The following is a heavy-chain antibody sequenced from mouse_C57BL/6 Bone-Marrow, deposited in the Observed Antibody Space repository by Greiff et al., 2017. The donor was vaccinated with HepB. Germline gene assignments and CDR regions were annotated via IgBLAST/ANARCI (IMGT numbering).Heavy chain of an antibody. D-gene: IGHD2-3*01. J-gene: IGHJ2*01. V-gene: IGHV1-19*01. CDR1: GYTFTDYY. CDR3: ARDDGYPSYYFDY. CDR2: INPYNGGT. Sequence: SGPVLVKPGASVKMSCKASGYTFTDYYMNWVKQSHGKSLEWIGVINPYNGGTSYNQKFKGKATLTVDKSSSTAYMELNSLTSEDSAVYYCARDDGYPSYYFDYWGQGTTLTVSS.